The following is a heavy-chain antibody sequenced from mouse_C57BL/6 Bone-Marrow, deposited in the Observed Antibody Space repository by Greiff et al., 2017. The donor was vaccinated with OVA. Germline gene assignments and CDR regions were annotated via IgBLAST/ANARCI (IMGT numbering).Heavy chain of an antibody. CDR1: GFTFSSYG. D-gene: IGHD1-2*01. CDR2: ISSGGSYT. CDR3: ARGHYYFWYFDV. Sequence: EVQLVESGGDLVKPGGSLKLSCAASGFTFSSYGMSWVRQTPDKRLEWVATISSGGSYTYYPDSVKGRFTISRDNAKNTLYLQMSSLKSEDTAMYYCARGHYYFWYFDVWGTGTTVTVSS. J-gene: IGHJ1*03. V-gene: IGHV5-6*01.